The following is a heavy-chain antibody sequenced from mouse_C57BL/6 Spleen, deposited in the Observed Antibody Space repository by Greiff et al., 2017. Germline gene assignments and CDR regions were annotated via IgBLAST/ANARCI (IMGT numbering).Heavy chain of an antibody. J-gene: IGHJ1*03. V-gene: IGHV8-12*01. CDR2: IYWDDDK. Sequence: QVTLKVSGPGILQSSQTLSLTCSFSGFSLSTSGMGVSWIRQPSGKGLEWLAHIYWDDDKRYNPSLKSRLTISKDTSRNQVFLKITSLDTADTATYYCARSNYYGSSYDWYFDVWGTGTTVTVSS. D-gene: IGHD1-1*01. CDR3: ARSNYYGSSYDWYFDV. CDR1: GFSLSTSGMG.